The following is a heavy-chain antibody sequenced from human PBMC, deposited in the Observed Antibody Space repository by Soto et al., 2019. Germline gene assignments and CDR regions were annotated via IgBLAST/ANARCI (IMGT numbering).Heavy chain of an antibody. CDR1: GGSISSSNW. CDR3: AREGWGELELRRGAFDI. V-gene: IGHV4-4*02. CDR2: IYHSGST. J-gene: IGHJ3*02. Sequence: QVQLQESGPGLVKPSGTLSLTCAVSGGSISSSNWWSWVRQPPGKGLEWIGEIYHSGSTNYNPSLKSRVTISVDKSKNQFSLKLSSVTAADTAVYYCAREGWGELELRRGAFDIWGQGTMVTVSS. D-gene: IGHD1-26*01.